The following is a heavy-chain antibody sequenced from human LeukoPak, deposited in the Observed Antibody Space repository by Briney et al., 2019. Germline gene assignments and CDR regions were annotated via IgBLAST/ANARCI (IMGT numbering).Heavy chain of an antibody. J-gene: IGHJ4*02. CDR3: ARRYDSSGYQDYFDY. V-gene: IGHV5-51*01. CDR1: GYSFTSYW. CDR2: IYPGDSDT. Sequence: GESLKISCKGSGYSFTSYWIGWVRQMPGKGLEWMGIIYPGDSDTRYSPSFQGQVTISADKSISTAYLQWSSLKASDTAMYYCARRYDSSGYQDYFDYWGQGTLVTVSS. D-gene: IGHD3-22*01.